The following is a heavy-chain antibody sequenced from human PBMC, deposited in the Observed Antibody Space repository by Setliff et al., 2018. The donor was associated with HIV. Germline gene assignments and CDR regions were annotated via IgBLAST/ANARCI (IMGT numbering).Heavy chain of an antibody. J-gene: IGHJ4*02. Sequence: ASVKVSCKASGGTFSSYAISWVRQAPGQGLEWMGWISAYNGNTNYAQKFQGRVTMTTDTSTSTAYMELRSLRSDDTAVYYCASSSERGDFDYWGQGTLVTVSS. D-gene: IGHD6-6*01. CDR3: ASSSERGDFDY. CDR1: GGTFSSYA. V-gene: IGHV1-18*01. CDR2: ISAYNGNT.